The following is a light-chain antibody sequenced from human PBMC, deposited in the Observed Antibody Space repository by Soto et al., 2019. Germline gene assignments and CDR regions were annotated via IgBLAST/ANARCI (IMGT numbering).Light chain of an antibody. CDR3: QQYGSSLFT. J-gene: IGKJ3*01. V-gene: IGKV3-20*01. CDR2: GAS. CDR1: QSVTSNY. Sequence: EVVLTQSPGTLSLSPGERATLSCRASQSVTSNYLGWYQQKAGQAPRLLIYGASSRATGIPDRFSGSGSGTDFTLTISRLEPEDFAVYYCQQYGSSLFTFGPGTKVDIK.